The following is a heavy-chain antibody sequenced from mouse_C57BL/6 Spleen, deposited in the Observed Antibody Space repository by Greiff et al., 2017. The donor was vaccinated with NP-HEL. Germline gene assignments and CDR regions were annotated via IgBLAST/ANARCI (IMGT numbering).Heavy chain of an antibody. CDR2: IDPNSGGT. Sequence: QVQLQQSGAELVKPGASVKLSCKASGYTFTSYWMHWVKQRPGRGLEWIGRIDPNSGGTKYNEKFKSKATLTVDKPSSTAYMQLSSLTSEESAVYYCARGGMAAQAPFAYWGQGTLVTVSA. V-gene: IGHV1-72*01. J-gene: IGHJ3*01. D-gene: IGHD3-2*02. CDR3: ARGGMAAQAPFAY. CDR1: GYTFTSYW.